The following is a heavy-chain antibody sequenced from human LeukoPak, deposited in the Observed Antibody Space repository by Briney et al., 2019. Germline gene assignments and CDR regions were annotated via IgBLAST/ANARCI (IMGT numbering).Heavy chain of an antibody. CDR3: AKVSSGYYYDSFDY. CDR1: GFTFSSYG. D-gene: IGHD3-22*01. CDR2: ISGSGGST. J-gene: IGHJ4*02. V-gene: IGHV3-23*01. Sequence: GGSLRLSCAASGFTFSSYGMSWVRQAPGKGREGVSSISGSGGSTYYADSVKGRFTISRYNYKNTLYLQMNSLRAEDTAVYYCAKVSSGYYYDSFDYWGQGTLVTVSS.